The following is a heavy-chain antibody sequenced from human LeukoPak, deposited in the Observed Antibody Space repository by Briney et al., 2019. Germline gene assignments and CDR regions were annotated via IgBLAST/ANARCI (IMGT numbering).Heavy chain of an antibody. CDR3: ARHLIRDTAMVPFDY. CDR1: GFTFSDYY. CDR2: ISSSGSII. V-gene: IGHV3-11*01. Sequence: GGSLRLSCAASGFTFSDYYMSWIRQAPGKGLEWVSYISSSGSIIYNADSVKGRFTISRDNAKNSLYLQMNSLRAEDTAVYYCARHLIRDTAMVPFDYWGQGTLVTVSS. D-gene: IGHD5-18*01. J-gene: IGHJ4*02.